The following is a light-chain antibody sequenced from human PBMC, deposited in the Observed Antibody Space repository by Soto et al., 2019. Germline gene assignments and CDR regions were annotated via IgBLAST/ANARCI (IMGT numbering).Light chain of an antibody. CDR2: CAS. J-gene: IGKJ5*01. CDR1: QSVSST. CDR3: SQYASLLWLP. V-gene: IGKV3-20*01. Sequence: IVMTLSLGTLSLSPEVRVTLSCRASQSVSSTLSWYQRKPAQTPRLCMYCASSRATGVPDRFSGSGSVTNNTPTISSLEQEDNAVPYCSQYASLLWLPFGQRTRLEIK.